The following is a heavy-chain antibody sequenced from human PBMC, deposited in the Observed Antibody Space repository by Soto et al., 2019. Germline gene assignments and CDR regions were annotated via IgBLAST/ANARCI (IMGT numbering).Heavy chain of an antibody. CDR3: ARDSSGWPGRMDV. CDR1: GFTFRSYG. V-gene: IGHV3-33*01. D-gene: IGHD6-19*01. Sequence: QVQLVESGGCVVQPGRSLRLSCAASGFTFRSYGTHRVRQAPGKWLEWVAVIWYDGSNKYYADSVKGRFTISRDNSKNTLYLQMNSLRAEDTAVYYCARDSSGWPGRMDVWGQGTTVTVSS. J-gene: IGHJ6*02. CDR2: IWYDGSNK.